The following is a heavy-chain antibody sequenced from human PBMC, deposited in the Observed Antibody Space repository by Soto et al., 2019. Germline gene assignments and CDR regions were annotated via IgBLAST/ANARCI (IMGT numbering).Heavy chain of an antibody. Sequence: SETLSLTCSVSGGSMSEYFWSWIRQSPGKGLEWIGYIYYLGSTDYNPSLKSRVTISVDTSKRQFSPRLTSVTAADTAVYYCARDGYDGSGSPYPAYWGPGTQVTVSS. CDR2: IYYLGST. CDR3: ARDGYDGSGSPYPAY. CDR1: GGSMSEYF. V-gene: IGHV4-59*01. D-gene: IGHD3-10*01. J-gene: IGHJ4*02.